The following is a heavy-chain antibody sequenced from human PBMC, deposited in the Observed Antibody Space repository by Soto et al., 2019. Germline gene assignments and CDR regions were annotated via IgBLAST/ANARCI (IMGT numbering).Heavy chain of an antibody. V-gene: IGHV4-4*02. CDR2: VHISGHS. CDR3: ARVRQGCSANNCYFDP. J-gene: IGHJ5*01. D-gene: IGHD1-1*01. Sequence: SETLSLTCTLSGGSVRAPDWWNWVRQSPDKGLEWIAEVHISGHSNYNPSLRSRVSVSIDSSKNQFYLNLNSVTAADTAIYYCARVRQGCSANNCYFDPWGQGTQVTVSA. CDR1: GGSVRAPDW.